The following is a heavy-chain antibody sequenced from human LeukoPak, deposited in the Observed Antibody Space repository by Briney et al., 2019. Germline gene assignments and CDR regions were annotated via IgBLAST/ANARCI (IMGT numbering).Heavy chain of an antibody. J-gene: IGHJ6*03. CDR3: GARYGPERDDFYHYYMDV. D-gene: IGHD3-3*01. Sequence: EASVKVSCKASGFSFSNSAIQRVRQARGQRPEWIGWIVVSSGNTNYAQRFHERVTLTRDMSTTTAYMELSGLRSEDTAAYYCGARYGPERDDFYHYYMDVWGKGTMVTVSS. V-gene: IGHV1-58*02. CDR1: GFSFSNSA. CDR2: IVVSSGNT.